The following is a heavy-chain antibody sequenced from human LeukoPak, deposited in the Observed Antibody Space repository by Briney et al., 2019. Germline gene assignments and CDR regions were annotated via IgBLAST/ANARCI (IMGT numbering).Heavy chain of an antibody. CDR1: GGSISSGSYY. CDR2: IYTSGST. J-gene: IGHJ5*02. V-gene: IGHV4-61*02. CDR3: ARDLNVVVVPAAARGGWFDP. Sequence: SQTLSLTCTVSGGSISSGSYYWSWIRQPAGKGLEWIGRIYTSGSTNYNPSLKSRVTISVDTSKNQFSLKLSSVTAADTAVYYCARDLNVVVVPAAARGGWFDPWGQGTLVTVSS. D-gene: IGHD2-2*01.